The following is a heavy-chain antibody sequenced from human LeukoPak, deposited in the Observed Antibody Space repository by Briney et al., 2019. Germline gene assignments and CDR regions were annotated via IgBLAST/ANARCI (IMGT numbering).Heavy chain of an antibody. CDR2: IKQDGSEK. CDR1: GFSLSDHY. V-gene: IGHV3-7*01. CDR3: VRGAYYAAY. J-gene: IGHJ4*02. Sequence: PGGSLRLSCAVSGFSLSDHYMDWVRQAPGKGLEWVANIKQDGSEKYYVDSVKGRFYISRDNVKNALYLQMNSLRVDDTGIYYCVRGAYYAAYWGQGTLVTVSS. D-gene: IGHD3-10*01.